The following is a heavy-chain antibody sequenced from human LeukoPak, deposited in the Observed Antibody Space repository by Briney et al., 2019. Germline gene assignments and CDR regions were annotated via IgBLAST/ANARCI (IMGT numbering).Heavy chain of an antibody. Sequence: GESLKISCKGSGYSLTNYWIAWVRPMPGKGLEWMGIIYPGDSDTRYRPFFQDQVTISADKSISTAYLQWSSLKASDTAMYYCAGLISPPIQLWLMDAFDIWGQGTMVTVSS. CDR2: IYPGDSDT. J-gene: IGHJ3*02. CDR3: AGLISPPIQLWLMDAFDI. D-gene: IGHD5-18*01. V-gene: IGHV5-51*01. CDR1: GYSLTNYW.